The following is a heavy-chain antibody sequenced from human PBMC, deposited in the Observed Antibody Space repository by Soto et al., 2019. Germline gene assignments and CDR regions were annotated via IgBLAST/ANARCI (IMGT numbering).Heavy chain of an antibody. D-gene: IGHD2-15*01. CDR1: GYTFTSYG. CDR3: ARDRYCSGGSCGYIPFAY. CDR2: ISAYNGNT. V-gene: IGHV1-18*01. J-gene: IGHJ4*02. Sequence: QVQLVQSGAEVKKPGASVKVSCKASGYTFTSYGISWVRQAPGHGLEWMGWISAYNGNTNYAQKLQGRVTMTTDTSTSTAYMELRSLRSDDTSVYYCARDRYCSGGSCGYIPFAYWGQGTLVTVSS.